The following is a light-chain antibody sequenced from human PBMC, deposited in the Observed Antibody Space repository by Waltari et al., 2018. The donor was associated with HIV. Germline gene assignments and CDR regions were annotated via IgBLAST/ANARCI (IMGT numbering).Light chain of an antibody. J-gene: IGLJ2*01. CDR1: TGAVTSGPY. CDR3: LLSYSGARPVV. Sequence: QAVVTQEPSLTVSPGGTVTLTCGSSTGAVTSGPYPYWFQQKPGHAPRTLIYDTSNKPSWTPARFSGSLLGGKAALTLSGAQPEDEAEYYCLLSYSGARPVVFGGGTKLTVL. CDR2: DTS. V-gene: IGLV7-46*01.